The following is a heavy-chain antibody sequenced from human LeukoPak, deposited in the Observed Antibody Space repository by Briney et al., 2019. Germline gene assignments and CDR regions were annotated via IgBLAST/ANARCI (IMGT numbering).Heavy chain of an antibody. CDR3: ARSNWNAPFDY. CDR2: TYYSGST. V-gene: IGHV4-39*01. Sequence: SETLSLTCTVSGASISSTSYYWDWLREPAGKGLEWIGSTYYSGSTYNNPSLKSRVTISVDTSKNQFSLRLSSVTAADTAVYYCARSNWNAPFDYWGQGTLVTVSS. D-gene: IGHD1-20*01. CDR1: GASISSTSYY. J-gene: IGHJ4*02.